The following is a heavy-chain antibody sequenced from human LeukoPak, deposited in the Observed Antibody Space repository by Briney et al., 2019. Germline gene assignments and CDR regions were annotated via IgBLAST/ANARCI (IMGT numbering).Heavy chain of an antibody. CDR1: GFTFSSYA. D-gene: IGHD3-3*01. Sequence: PGGSLRLSCAASGFTFSSYAMSWVRQAPGKGLEWVSAISGSGGSTYCADSVKGRFTISRDNSKNTLYLQMNSLRAEDTAVYYCAKDPFGFWSGYRYFDYWGQGTLVTVSS. J-gene: IGHJ4*02. CDR2: ISGSGGST. CDR3: AKDPFGFWSGYRYFDY. V-gene: IGHV3-23*01.